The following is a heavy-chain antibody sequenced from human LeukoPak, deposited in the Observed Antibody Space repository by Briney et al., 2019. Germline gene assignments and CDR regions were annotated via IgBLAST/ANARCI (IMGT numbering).Heavy chain of an antibody. J-gene: IGHJ6*03. CDR3: AKGGYTKRASVYYYYYYMDV. D-gene: IGHD5-18*01. CDR1: GFTFSSYA. V-gene: IGHV3-23*01. Sequence: GGSLRLSCAASGFTFSSYAMSWVRQAPGKGLEWVSAISGSGDRTYYADSVKGRFTISRDNSKNTLYLQMNSLRAEDTAVYYCAKGGYTKRASVYYYYYYMDVWGKGTTVTVSS. CDR2: ISGSGDRT.